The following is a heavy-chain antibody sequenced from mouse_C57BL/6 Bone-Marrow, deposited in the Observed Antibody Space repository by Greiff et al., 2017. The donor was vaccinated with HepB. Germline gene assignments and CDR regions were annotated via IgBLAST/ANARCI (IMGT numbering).Heavy chain of an antibody. CDR3: ARSGRSNYDAMDY. Sequence: QVQLKESGPELVKPGASVKISCKASGYAFSSSWMNWVKQRPGKGLEWIGRIYPGDGDTNYNGKFKGKATLTADKSSSTAYMQLSSLTSEDSAVYFCARSGRSNYDAMDYWGQGTSVTVSS. D-gene: IGHD2-5*01. J-gene: IGHJ4*01. CDR2: IYPGDGDT. V-gene: IGHV1-82*01. CDR1: GYAFSSSW.